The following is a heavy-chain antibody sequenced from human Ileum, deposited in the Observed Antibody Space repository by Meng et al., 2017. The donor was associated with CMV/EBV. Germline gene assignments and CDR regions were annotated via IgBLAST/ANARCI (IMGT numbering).Heavy chain of an antibody. CDR1: GGSISSGGSY. V-gene: IGHV4-31*02. D-gene: IGHD6-13*01. CDR2: IYYGGST. Sequence: SGGSISSGGSYWSWIRQHPGKGLEWIGYIYYGGSTHYNPSLKSRVTISLDTSQNQFSLNLSSVTAADTAVYYCARRSAAITSGGFDYWGQGTLVTVSS. J-gene: IGHJ4*02. CDR3: ARRSAAITSGGFDY.